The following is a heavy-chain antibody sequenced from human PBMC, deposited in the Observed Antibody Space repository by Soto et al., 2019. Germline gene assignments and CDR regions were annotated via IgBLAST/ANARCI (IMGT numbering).Heavy chain of an antibody. J-gene: IGHJ4*02. Sequence: GGSLRLSCAASGLTFSSYAMSWVRQAPGKGLEWVSAISGSGGSTYYADSVKGRFTISRDNSKNTLYLQMNSLRAEDTAVYYCATSSGAYCSSTSCYGGYWGQGTLVTVSS. D-gene: IGHD2-2*01. CDR2: ISGSGGST. CDR1: GLTFSSYA. V-gene: IGHV3-23*01. CDR3: ATSSGAYCSSTSCYGGY.